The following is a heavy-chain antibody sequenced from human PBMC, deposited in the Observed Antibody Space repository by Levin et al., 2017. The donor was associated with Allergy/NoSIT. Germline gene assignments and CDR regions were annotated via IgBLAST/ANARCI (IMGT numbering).Heavy chain of an antibody. CDR2: IYPGDSDT. CDR1: GYSFTSYW. D-gene: IGHD2-2*01. CDR3: ARHLLPLDIVVVPAASPLDY. J-gene: IGHJ4*02. V-gene: IGHV5-51*01. Sequence: GESLKISCKGSGYSFTSYWIGWVRQMPGKGLEWMGIIYPGDSDTRYSPSFQGQVTISADKSISTAYLQWSSLKASDTAMYYCARHLLPLDIVVVPAASPLDYWGQGTLVTVSS.